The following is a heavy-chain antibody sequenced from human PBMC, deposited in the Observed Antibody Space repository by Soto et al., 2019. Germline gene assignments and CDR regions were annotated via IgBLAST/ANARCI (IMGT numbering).Heavy chain of an antibody. CDR1: GFTFNEYA. V-gene: IGHV3-30*03. Sequence: PGGSLRLSCATSGFTFNEYAMYWVRQAPGQGLEWVSMISSDGHHQFYVDNLRGRFTVSRDNYKNTLFLQMNSLRPEETAVYYCSRGTYYPQSSGLHADYWGPGTVVTVSS. CDR3: SRGTYYPQSSGLHADY. CDR2: ISSDGHHQ. J-gene: IGHJ4*02. D-gene: IGHD3-22*01.